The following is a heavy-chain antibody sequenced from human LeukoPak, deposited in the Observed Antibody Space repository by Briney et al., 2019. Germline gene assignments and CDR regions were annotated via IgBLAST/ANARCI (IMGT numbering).Heavy chain of an antibody. J-gene: IGHJ4*02. CDR3: TTGLFGESTFDY. Sequence: GGSLRLSCAASGFTFSNAWMSWVRQAPGKGLEWVGRIKSKTDGGTTDYAAPVKGRFTISRDDSKNTLYLQMNSLKTEDTAVYYCTTGLFGESTFDYWGQGTLVTVSS. CDR1: GFTFSNAW. V-gene: IGHV3-15*01. D-gene: IGHD3-10*01. CDR2: IKSKTDGGTT.